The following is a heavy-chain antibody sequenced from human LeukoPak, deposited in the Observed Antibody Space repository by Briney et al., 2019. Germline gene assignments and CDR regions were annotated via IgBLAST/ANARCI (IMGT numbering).Heavy chain of an antibody. D-gene: IGHD3-3*01. CDR3: ARENYDFWSGYYDY. CDR2: IYYSGST. J-gene: IGHJ4*02. V-gene: IGHV4-30-4*01. CDR1: GGSISSGDYY. Sequence: SQTLSLTCTVSGGSISSGDYYWSWIRQPPGTGLEWIGYIYYSGSTYYSPSLKSRVTISVDTSKNQFSLKLSSVTAADTAVYYCARENYDFWSGYYDYWGQGTLVTVSS.